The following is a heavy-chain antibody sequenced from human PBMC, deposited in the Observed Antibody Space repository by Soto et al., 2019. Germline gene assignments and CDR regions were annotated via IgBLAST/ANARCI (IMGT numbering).Heavy chain of an antibody. CDR1: GFSLSNARMG. CDR2: IFSNDEK. J-gene: IGHJ4*02. CDR3: ARMVDSSGYPLTLQFDY. V-gene: IGHV2-26*01. Sequence: SGPYAGEPPETLTLTCTVSGFSLSNARMGVSWIRQPPGKALELLAHIFSNDEKSYSTSLKSRLTISKDASKSQVVLTMTNMDPVDTATYYCARMVDSSGYPLTLQFDYWGQGTLVTVSS. D-gene: IGHD3-22*01.